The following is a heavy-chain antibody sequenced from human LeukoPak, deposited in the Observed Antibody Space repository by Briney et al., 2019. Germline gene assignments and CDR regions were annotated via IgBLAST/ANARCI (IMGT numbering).Heavy chain of an antibody. V-gene: IGHV1-2*02. CDR2: INPNSGGT. J-gene: IGHJ4*02. Sequence: WASVKVSCKASGYTFTSYGISWVRQAPGQGLEWMGWINPNSGGTNYAQKFQGRVTMTRDTSISTAYMELSRLRSDDTAVYYCARGYTVTTMAGLVSYWGQGTLVTVSS. CDR1: GYTFTSYG. CDR3: ARGYTVTTMAGLVSY. D-gene: IGHD4-17*01.